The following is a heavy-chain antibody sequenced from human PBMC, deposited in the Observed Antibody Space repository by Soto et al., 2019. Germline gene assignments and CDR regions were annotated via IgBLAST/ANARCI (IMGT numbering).Heavy chain of an antibody. J-gene: IGHJ4*02. D-gene: IGHD5-18*01. Sequence: QAHLVESGGGVVQPGRSLRLSCAASGFTFTSYGMHWVRQAPGTRLGWVAVISYDGGLQHYADSVKGRFTISKDNSKNVVVLQMNSLRAEDTAVYYCVSDRGYGHASVPYSWGQGTLVSVSS. CDR2: ISYDGGLQ. CDR3: VSDRGYGHASVPYS. CDR1: GFTFTSYG. V-gene: IGHV3-30*03.